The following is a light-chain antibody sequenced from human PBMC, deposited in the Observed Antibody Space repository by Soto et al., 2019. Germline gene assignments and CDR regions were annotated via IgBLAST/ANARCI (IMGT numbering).Light chain of an antibody. CDR2: GTS. Sequence: EFVLTQSPGKLSLSPGERATLSCRASHSISRGFLAWYQQKPRQAPRLLIYGTSNRGTGMPDRFSGSGSGTDVTLPISRLETEDYEVYYCQQFGSSPPLTFGGGTKVEIK. CDR1: HSISRGF. J-gene: IGKJ4*01. V-gene: IGKV3-20*01. CDR3: QQFGSSPPLT.